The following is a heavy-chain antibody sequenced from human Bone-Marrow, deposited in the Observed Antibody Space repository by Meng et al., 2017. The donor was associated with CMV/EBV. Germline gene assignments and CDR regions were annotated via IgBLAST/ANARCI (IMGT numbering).Heavy chain of an antibody. V-gene: IGHV3-30*02. Sequence: GGSLRLSLAASGFTFSSYGMHWVRQAPGKGLEWVAFIRYDGSNKYYADSVKGRFTISRDNSKNTLYLQMNSLIAEDTAVYYCAKVEWFGELPLDYWGQGTLVTVSS. CDR3: AKVEWFGELPLDY. D-gene: IGHD3-10*01. J-gene: IGHJ4*02. CDR2: IRYDGSNK. CDR1: GFTFSSYG.